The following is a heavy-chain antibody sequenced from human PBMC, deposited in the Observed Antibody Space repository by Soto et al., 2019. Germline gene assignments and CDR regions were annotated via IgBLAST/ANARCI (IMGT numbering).Heavy chain of an antibody. CDR2: IYYSGST. Sequence: PSETLSLTCSVSGGSINSSSYFWGWVRQPPGKGLEWIGSIYYSGSTYYNPSLRSRVTISVDTSKNQFSLKLSSVTAADTAVFYCARHYSSGSRNWFDPWGQGTLVTVSS. CDR3: ARHYSSGSRNWFDP. D-gene: IGHD6-19*01. CDR1: GGSINSSSYF. V-gene: IGHV4-39*01. J-gene: IGHJ5*02.